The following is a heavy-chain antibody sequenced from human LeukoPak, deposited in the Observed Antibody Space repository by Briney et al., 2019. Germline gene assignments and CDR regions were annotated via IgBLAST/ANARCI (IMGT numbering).Heavy chain of an antibody. Sequence: SVKVSCKTSGYSFTNYGMNWVRQAPGQGLEWMGGIIPIFGTANYAQKFQGRVTITADESTSTAYMELSSLRSEDTAVYYCAREVGTAMALPNWPYFDYWGQGTLVTVSS. CDR3: AREVGTAMALPNWPYFDY. V-gene: IGHV1-69*13. CDR1: GYSFTNYG. CDR2: IIPIFGTA. D-gene: IGHD5-18*01. J-gene: IGHJ4*02.